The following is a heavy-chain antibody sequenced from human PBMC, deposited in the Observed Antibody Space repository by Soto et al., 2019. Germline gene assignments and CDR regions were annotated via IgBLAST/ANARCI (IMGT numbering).Heavy chain of an antibody. D-gene: IGHD3-22*01. CDR1: GFTFSSYG. J-gene: IGHJ4*02. V-gene: IGHV3-30*18. CDR2: ISYDGSNK. CDR3: AKTNYYDSSGYYDY. Sequence: GGSLRLSCAASGFTFSSYGMHWVRQAPGKGLEWVAVISYDGSNKYYADSVKGRFTISRDNSKNTLYLQMNSLRAEDTAVYYCAKTNYYDSSGYYDYWGRGTLVTVSS.